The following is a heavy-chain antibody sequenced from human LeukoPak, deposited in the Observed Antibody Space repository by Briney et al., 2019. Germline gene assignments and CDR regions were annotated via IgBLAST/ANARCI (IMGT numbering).Heavy chain of an antibody. V-gene: IGHV4-59*01. Sequence: MASETLSLTCTVSGGSISSYYWTWIRQPPGKGLEWIGYIYYSGSTNYNPSLKSRVTISVDRSKNQFSLKLSSVTAADTAVYYCARSRGVLDYFHHWGQGTLVTVSS. CDR1: GGSISSYY. J-gene: IGHJ1*01. D-gene: IGHD3-3*01. CDR2: IYYSGST. CDR3: ARSRGVLDYFHH.